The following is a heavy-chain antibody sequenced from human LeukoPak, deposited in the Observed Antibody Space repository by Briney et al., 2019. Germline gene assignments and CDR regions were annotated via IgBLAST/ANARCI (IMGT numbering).Heavy chain of an antibody. CDR2: INHSGST. J-gene: IGHJ6*02. CDR3: ASIAARPLYYYYGMDV. D-gene: IGHD6-6*01. CDR1: GGSFSGYY. V-gene: IGHV4-34*01. Sequence: SETLSLTCAVYGGSFSGYYWSWIRQPPGKGLEWIGEINHSGSTNYNPSLKSRVTISVDTSKNQFSLKLSSVTAADTAVYYCASIAARPLYYYYGMDVWGQGTTVTVSS.